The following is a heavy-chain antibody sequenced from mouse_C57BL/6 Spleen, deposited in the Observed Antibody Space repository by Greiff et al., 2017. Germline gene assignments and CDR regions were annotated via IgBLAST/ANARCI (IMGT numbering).Heavy chain of an antibody. CDR3: ARRGLATVVAPYFDD. V-gene: IGHV1-39*01. CDR1: GYSFTDYN. J-gene: IGHJ2*01. CDR2: INPNYGTT. D-gene: IGHD1-1*01. Sequence: EVQLQQSGPELVKPGASVKISCKASGYSFTDYNMNWVKQSNGKSLEWIGVINPNYGTTSYNQKFKGKATLTVDQSSSTAYMQHNSLTSENSAVYYCARRGLATVVAPYFDDWGTGTTLTVSS.